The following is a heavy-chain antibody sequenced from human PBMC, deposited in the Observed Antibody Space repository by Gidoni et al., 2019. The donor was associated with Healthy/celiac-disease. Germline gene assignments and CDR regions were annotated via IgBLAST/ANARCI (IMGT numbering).Heavy chain of an antibody. V-gene: IGHV2-70*01. D-gene: IGHD3-3*01. CDR2: IDWDDDK. J-gene: IGHJ2*01. Sequence: QVTLRESGPALVKPTQTLTLTCTFSGFSLSTSGMCVSWIRQPPGKALEWLALIDWDDDKYYSTSLKTRLTISKDTSKNQVVLTMTNMDPVDTATYYCARIRYDFWSGLRGLAGWYFDLWGRGTLVTVSS. CDR1: GFSLSTSGMC. CDR3: ARIRYDFWSGLRGLAGWYFDL.